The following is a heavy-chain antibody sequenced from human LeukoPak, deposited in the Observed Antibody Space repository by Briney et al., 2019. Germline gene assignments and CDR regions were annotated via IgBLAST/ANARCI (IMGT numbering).Heavy chain of an antibody. D-gene: IGHD5-18*01. Sequence: PGGSLRLSCAASGFTVSSNYMSWVRQAPGKGLEWVSVIYSGGSTYYADSVKGRFTISRDDSKNTLYLQMNSLRAEDTAVYYCARVILPWIQLWGHYYYYYMDVWGKGTTVTVSS. CDR2: IYSGGST. J-gene: IGHJ6*03. V-gene: IGHV3-53*01. CDR3: ARVILPWIQLWGHYYYYYMDV. CDR1: GFTVSSNY.